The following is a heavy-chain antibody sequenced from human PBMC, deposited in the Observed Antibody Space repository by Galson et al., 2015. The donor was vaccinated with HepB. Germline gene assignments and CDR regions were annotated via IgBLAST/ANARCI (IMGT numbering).Heavy chain of an antibody. V-gene: IGHV3-30*18. CDR2: ISYHGSDK. Sequence: SLRLSCAASGFTFSNYGMHWVRQAPGKGLEWVAVISYHGSDKYYADSVKGRFTISRDNFKNTLYLQMNSLRAEDTAMYYCAKIRGRMTNLYYYNPMGVWGQGTTVTVSS. D-gene: IGHD1-26*01. CDR3: AKIRGRMTNLYYYNPMGV. J-gene: IGHJ6*02. CDR1: GFTFSNYG.